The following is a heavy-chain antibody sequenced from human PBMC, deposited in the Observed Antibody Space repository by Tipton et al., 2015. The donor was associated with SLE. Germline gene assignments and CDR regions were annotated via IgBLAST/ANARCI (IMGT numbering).Heavy chain of an antibody. J-gene: IGHJ3*02. CDR3: ARDRELALWAFDI. D-gene: IGHD1-26*01. CDR1: GYTFPGYF. CDR2: INPNSGDT. V-gene: IGHV1-2*02. Sequence: QSGAEVKKPGASVKVSCKASGYTFPGYFIHWVRQAPGQGLEWMGWINPNSGDTKYAQRFQGRVTMTRDTSISTAYMELSRLRSDDTAVYYCARDRELALWAFDIWGQGTMVTVSS.